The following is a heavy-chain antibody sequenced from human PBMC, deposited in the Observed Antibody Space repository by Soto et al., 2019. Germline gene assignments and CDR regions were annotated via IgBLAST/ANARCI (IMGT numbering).Heavy chain of an antibody. CDR2: ISGSGGST. CDR3: AKGTLVVPAVFDY. CDR1: GFTFSSYA. D-gene: IGHD2-2*01. V-gene: IGHV3-23*01. Sequence: LRLSCAASGFTFSSYAMSWVRQAPGKGLEWVSAISGSGGSTYYADSVKGRFTISRDNSKNTLYLQMNSLRAEDTAVYYCAKGTLVVPAVFDYWGQGTLVTVSS. J-gene: IGHJ4*02.